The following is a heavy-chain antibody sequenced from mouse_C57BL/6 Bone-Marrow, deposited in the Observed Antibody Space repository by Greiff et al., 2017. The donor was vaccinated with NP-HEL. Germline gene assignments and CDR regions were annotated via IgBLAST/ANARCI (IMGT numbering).Heavy chain of an antibody. V-gene: IGHV1-64*01. Sequence: QVQLKQPGAELVKPGASVKLSCKASGYTFTSYWMHWVKQRPGQGLEWIGMIHPNSGSTNYNEKFKSKATLTVDKSSSTAYMQLSSLTSEDSAVYYCARKAYYYGSSYWYFDVWGTGTTVTVAS. CDR1: GYTFTSYW. J-gene: IGHJ1*03. CDR2: IHPNSGST. D-gene: IGHD1-1*01. CDR3: ARKAYYYGSSYWYFDV.